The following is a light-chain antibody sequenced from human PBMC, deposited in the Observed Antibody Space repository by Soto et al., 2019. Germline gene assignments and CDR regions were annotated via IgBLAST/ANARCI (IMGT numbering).Light chain of an antibody. CDR3: GSYTSGSVYV. V-gene: IGLV2-14*01. Sequence: QSALTQPASVSGSPGQSITISCTGSSSDVGGYNYVSWYQQHPGKAPKLMIYEVSNRPSGVSNRFSGSKSGNTASLTISGLQAEDEADYYCGSYTSGSVYVFGNGTKLTVL. J-gene: IGLJ1*01. CDR2: EVS. CDR1: SSDVGGYNY.